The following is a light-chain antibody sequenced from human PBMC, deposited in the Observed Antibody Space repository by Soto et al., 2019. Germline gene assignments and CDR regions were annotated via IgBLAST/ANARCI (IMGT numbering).Light chain of an antibody. CDR1: QSIRSN. CDR2: GAS. V-gene: IGKV3-15*01. CDR3: QQYHIWPPWR. J-gene: IGKJ1*01. Sequence: ELVMTKTPDTLSVSPGEGATLSCRVSQSIRSNLAWYQQSPGQAPRLLMYGASTRADGIPARFTGSGSGTEFTLTISSLQSEDFAVYYCQQYHIWPPWRSGQGTKVDI.